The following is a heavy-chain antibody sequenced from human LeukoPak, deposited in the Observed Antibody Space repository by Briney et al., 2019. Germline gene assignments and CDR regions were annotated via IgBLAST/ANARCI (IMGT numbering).Heavy chain of an antibody. CDR3: AKDKQLWLISPPDY. V-gene: IGHV3-48*01. CDR2: VSSNNSTV. D-gene: IGHD5-18*01. Sequence: GGSLRLSCAASGFTFSIYSMNWVRRAPGKGLEWVSYVSSNNSTVYYADSVKGRFTISRDNAKNSLYLQMNSLRAEDTAVYYCAKDKQLWLISPPDYWGQGTPVTVSS. CDR1: GFTFSIYS. J-gene: IGHJ4*02.